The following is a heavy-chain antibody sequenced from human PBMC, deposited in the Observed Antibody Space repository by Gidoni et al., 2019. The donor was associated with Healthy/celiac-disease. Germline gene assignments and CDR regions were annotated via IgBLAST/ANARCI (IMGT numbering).Heavy chain of an antibody. J-gene: IGHJ3*02. V-gene: IGHV3-48*02. CDR3: ARADPSRRRIAVVLGAFDI. Sequence: VESGGGLVQPGGSLRLSCAASGFTFSSYSMNWVRQAPGKGLEWVSYISSSSSTIYYADSVKGRFTISRDNAKNSLYLQMNSLRDEDTAVYYCARADPSRRRIAVVLGAFDIWGQGTMVTVSS. CDR1: GFTFSSYS. D-gene: IGHD3-22*01. CDR2: ISSSSSTI.